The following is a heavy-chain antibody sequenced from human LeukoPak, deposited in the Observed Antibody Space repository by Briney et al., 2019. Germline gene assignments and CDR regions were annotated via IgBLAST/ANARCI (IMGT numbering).Heavy chain of an antibody. Sequence: SETLSLTCTVSGGSISSNNYYWGWIRQSPGEGLEWTASIYYTGSPYYNPSLRSRVTISVDTSKNQFSLKLRSVTAADTAVYYCARRVGGFYGSGLWAFDIWGQGTMVTVSS. CDR3: ARRVGGFYGSGLWAFDI. CDR1: GGSISSNNYY. J-gene: IGHJ3*02. D-gene: IGHD3-10*01. CDR2: IYYTGSP. V-gene: IGHV4-39*01.